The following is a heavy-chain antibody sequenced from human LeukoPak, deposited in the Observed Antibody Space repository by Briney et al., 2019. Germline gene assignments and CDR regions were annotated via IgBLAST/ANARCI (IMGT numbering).Heavy chain of an antibody. CDR2: IYTSGST. V-gene: IGHV4-61*02. CDR1: GGSISSGSYY. D-gene: IGHD6-13*01. CDR3: ARDRGLRGIAAAKGFDP. J-gene: IGHJ5*02. Sequence: PSQTLFLTCTVSGGSISSGSYYWSWIRQPAGKGLEWIGRIYTSGSTNYNPSLKSRVTISVDTSKNQFSLKLSSVTAADTAVYYCARDRGLRGIAAAKGFDPWGQGTLVTVSS.